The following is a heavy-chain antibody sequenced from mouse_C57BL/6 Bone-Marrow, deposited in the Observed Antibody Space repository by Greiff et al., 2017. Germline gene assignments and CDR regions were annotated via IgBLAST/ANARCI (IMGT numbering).Heavy chain of an antibody. D-gene: IGHD2-3*01. J-gene: IGHJ2*01. V-gene: IGHV1S132*01. Sequence: QVQLQQSGAELVRPGASVKLSCKTSGYIFTSYWIHWVKQRSGQGLEWIARIYPGTGSTYYNEKFKDKATLTVDKSSSTAYMQLSSLTSEDSAVYYCARWDPLWLLRSDYWGQGTTLTVSS. CDR3: ARWDPLWLLRSDY. CDR1: GYIFTSYW. CDR2: IYPGTGST.